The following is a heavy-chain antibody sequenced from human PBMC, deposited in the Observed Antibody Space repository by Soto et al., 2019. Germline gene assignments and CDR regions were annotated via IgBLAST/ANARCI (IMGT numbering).Heavy chain of an antibody. J-gene: IGHJ4*02. V-gene: IGHV3-23*01. CDR1: GFSFNTFD. Sequence: EVQVLESGGDLVEPGGSLRLSCAASGFSFNTFDMSWVRQAPGKGLEWVSVILGRDDTTYYADSVKGRFTISRDTFKNTLHLQMNSLRAEDTALYYCAKGARVVAASPTDYWGQGTLVTVSS. CDR2: ILGRDDTT. CDR3: AKGARVVAASPTDY. D-gene: IGHD2-15*01.